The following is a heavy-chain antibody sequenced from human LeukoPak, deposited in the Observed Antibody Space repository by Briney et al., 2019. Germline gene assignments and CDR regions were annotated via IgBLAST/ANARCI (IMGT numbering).Heavy chain of an antibody. CDR3: ARDRGYYDSSGYYSLDY. CDR2: INSDGSYT. J-gene: IGHJ4*02. D-gene: IGHD3-22*01. CDR1: GFTFSSYW. Sequence: GGSLRLSCAASGFTFSSYWMHWVRQAPGKGLVWVSRINSDGSYTTYADSVKGRFTISRDNAKNTLYLQMNSLRAEDTAVYYCARDRGYYDSSGYYSLDYWGQGTLVTVSS. V-gene: IGHV3-74*01.